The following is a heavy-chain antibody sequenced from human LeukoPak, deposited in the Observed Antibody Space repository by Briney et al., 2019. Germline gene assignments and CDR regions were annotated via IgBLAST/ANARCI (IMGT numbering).Heavy chain of an antibody. CDR3: ARVQRGIAVALDY. V-gene: IGHV3-48*03. D-gene: IGHD6-19*01. CDR1: GFTFSSYE. J-gene: IGHJ4*02. CDR2: ISTTGSSI. Sequence: PGGSLRLSCAAFGFTFSSYEMNWVRQAPGKGLEWVSYISTTGSSIYYADSVKGRFTISRDNVKNLLYLQMNSLRAEDTAVYYCARVQRGIAVALDYWGQGTLVTVSS.